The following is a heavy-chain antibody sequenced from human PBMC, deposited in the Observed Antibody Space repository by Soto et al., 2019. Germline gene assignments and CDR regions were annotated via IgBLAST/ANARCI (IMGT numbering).Heavy chain of an antibody. Sequence: GASVKVSCKASGYTFTSYAMHWVRQAPGQRLEWMGWINAGNGNTKYSQKFQGRVTITRDTSASTAYMELSSLRSEDTAVYYCATSLGYCSGGICYSDAYFDYWGQGTLVTGSS. CDR2: INAGNGNT. V-gene: IGHV1-3*01. D-gene: IGHD2-15*01. J-gene: IGHJ4*02. CDR3: ATSLGYCSGGICYSDAYFDY. CDR1: GYTFTSYA.